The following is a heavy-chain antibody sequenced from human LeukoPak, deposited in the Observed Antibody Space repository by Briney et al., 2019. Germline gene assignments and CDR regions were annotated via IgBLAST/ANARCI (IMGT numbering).Heavy chain of an antibody. D-gene: IGHD5-24*01. V-gene: IGHV4-59*11. Sequence: SETLSLTCTVSGGSISSHYWSWIRQPPGKGLEWIGYIYYTGSTKCIPSLKSRVAMSVDTSRNQFSLKLSSVTAADTAVYYCARGRRDGYNPDAFDIWGQGTVVSVSS. CDR3: ARGRRDGYNPDAFDI. CDR2: IYYTGST. CDR1: GGSISSHY. J-gene: IGHJ3*02.